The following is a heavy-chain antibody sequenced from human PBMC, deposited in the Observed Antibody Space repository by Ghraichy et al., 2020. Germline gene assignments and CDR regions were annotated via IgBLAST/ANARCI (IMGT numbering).Heavy chain of an antibody. CDR2: INQNANEK. Sequence: GGSLRLSCAASGFTFSNYWMTWVRQAPGKGLEWVANINQNANEKHYLDSVKGRFIISRDNAKNSLHLQMNSLRAEDTAVYYWARGPGFRVDYWGQGTLVTVSS. CDR1: GFTFSNYW. V-gene: IGHV3-7*03. CDR3: ARGPGFRVDY. D-gene: IGHD3-10*01. J-gene: IGHJ4*02.